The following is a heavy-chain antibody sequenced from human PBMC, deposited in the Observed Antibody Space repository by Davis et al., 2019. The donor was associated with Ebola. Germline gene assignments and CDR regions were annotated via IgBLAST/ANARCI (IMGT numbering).Heavy chain of an antibody. Sequence: PSETLSLTCTVSGGSISSYYRSWIRQPPGKGLEWIGYIYYSGSTNYNPSLKSRVTMSVDTSKNQFSLKLSSVTAADTAVYYCARGARGLFGALMEMFDSWGQGTLVSV. J-gene: IGHJ4*02. D-gene: IGHD3-3*01. CDR3: ARGARGLFGALMEMFDS. V-gene: IGHV4-59*01. CDR2: IYYSGST. CDR1: GGSISSYY.